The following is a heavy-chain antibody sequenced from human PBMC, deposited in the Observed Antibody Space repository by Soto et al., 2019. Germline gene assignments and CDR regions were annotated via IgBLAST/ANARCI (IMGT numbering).Heavy chain of an antibody. D-gene: IGHD2-21*01. CDR2: ISGNNGNT. J-gene: IGHJ3*02. V-gene: IGHV1-18*04. CDR3: PRVLSVVTIRGVLDI. CDR1: GYTFTSYG. Sequence: QVQLVQSGAEVKKPGASVKVSCKASGYTFTSYGISWVRQAPGQGLEWMGWISGNNGNTNYAQKFQGRVTMTADTSTRGANVDLGSRRSHDTAVYYCPRVLSVVTIRGVLDIWGQGTMVTVSS.